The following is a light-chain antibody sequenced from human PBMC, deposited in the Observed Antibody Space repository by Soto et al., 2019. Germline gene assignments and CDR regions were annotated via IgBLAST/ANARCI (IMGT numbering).Light chain of an antibody. Sequence: EIRLTQSQATLSLSPGERATLSFRASQSITNYLAWFQQKPGQAPRLVIYDASHRATGIPARFSASASGTDFTLTISSLQKEDCAVYHCQQRSNWTRTFGQGTKVDIK. CDR3: QQRSNWTRT. CDR2: DAS. J-gene: IGKJ1*01. V-gene: IGKV3-11*01. CDR1: QSITNY.